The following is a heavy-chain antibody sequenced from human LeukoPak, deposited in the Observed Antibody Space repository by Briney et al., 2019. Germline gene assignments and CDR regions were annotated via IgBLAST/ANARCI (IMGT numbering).Heavy chain of an antibody. D-gene: IGHD3-16*02. CDR3: ARGLYDYVWGSYRYSPLFDY. Sequence: SETLSLTCAVSGGFISSYYWSWIRQPPGKGLEWIGEILYSGSTNYSPSLKSRVTISVDTSKNRFSLKLSSVTAADTAVYYCARGLYDYVWGSYRYSPLFDYWGQGTLVTVSS. V-gene: IGHV4-59*12. J-gene: IGHJ4*02. CDR2: ILYSGST. CDR1: GGFISSYY.